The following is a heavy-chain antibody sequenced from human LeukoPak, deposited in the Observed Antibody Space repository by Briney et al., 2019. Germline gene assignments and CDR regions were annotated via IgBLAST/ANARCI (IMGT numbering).Heavy chain of an antibody. J-gene: IGHJ4*02. V-gene: IGHV4-38-2*02. Sequence: SETLSLTCTVSGYSISSGYYWGWIRQPPGKWLEWIGSIYHSGNTYYNPSLKSRVTISVDTSKNQFSLKLSSVTAADTAVYYCARVAGQQLSFDYWGQGTLVTVSS. CDR1: GYSISSGYY. D-gene: IGHD6-13*01. CDR2: IYHSGNT. CDR3: ARVAGQQLSFDY.